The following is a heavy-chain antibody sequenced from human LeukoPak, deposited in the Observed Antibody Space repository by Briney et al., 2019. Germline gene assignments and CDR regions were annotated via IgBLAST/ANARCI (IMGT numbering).Heavy chain of an antibody. CDR3: VKDLTGTWSFDY. J-gene: IGHJ4*02. V-gene: IGHV3-64D*06. CDR2: IGPNGAST. CDR1: GFTFSNHF. Sequence: PGGSLRLSCSSSGFTFSNHFMHWVRQAPGKGLEYVSSIGPNGASTLSADSVKGRFTISRDNSKNALYLQLTSLRLEDTALYYCVKDLTGTWSFDYWGQGTLVTVSS. D-gene: IGHD3-9*01.